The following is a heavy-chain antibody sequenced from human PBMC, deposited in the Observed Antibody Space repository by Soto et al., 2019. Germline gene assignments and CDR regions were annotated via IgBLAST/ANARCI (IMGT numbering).Heavy chain of an antibody. CDR1: GDTFSFYT. CDR2: VNPILSMS. J-gene: IGHJ4*02. V-gene: IGHV1-69*02. D-gene: IGHD3-10*01. Sequence: QVQLVQSGAEVKKPGSSVKVSCKASGDTFSFYTINWVRQAPGLGLEWMGRVNPILSMSNYAQKFQGRVTMTADKSTSTAYTELRSLRSEDTAFYYCATSYGSGYRAFDYWGQGALVTVSS. CDR3: ATSYGSGYRAFDY.